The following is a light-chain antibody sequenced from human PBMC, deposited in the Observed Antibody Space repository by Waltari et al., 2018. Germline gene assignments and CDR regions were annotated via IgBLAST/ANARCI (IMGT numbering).Light chain of an antibody. CDR1: QSVSSN. J-gene: IGKJ4*01. CDR3: QQYNNWPLT. V-gene: IGKV3-15*01. CDR2: SAS. Sequence: ELVMTQSPATLSVSPGDRATLSCRASQSVSSNFAWYHQKPGQAPRLLIYSASTRATGIPARFSGSGSGTEFTLTISSLQSEDFAVYYCQQYNNWPLTFGGGTKVEIK.